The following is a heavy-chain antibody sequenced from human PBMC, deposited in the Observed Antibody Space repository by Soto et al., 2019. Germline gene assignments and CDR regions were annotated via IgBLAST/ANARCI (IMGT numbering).Heavy chain of an antibody. Sequence: PSETLSLTCTVSGGSISSYYWSWIRQPPGKGLEWIGYIYYSGSTNYNPSLKSRVTTSVDTSKNQLSMKLSSVTAADTAVYYCARAGGEYSYGHGDYWGQGTMVTVSS. CDR2: IYYSGST. V-gene: IGHV4-59*01. CDR3: ARAGGEYSYGHGDY. J-gene: IGHJ4*02. D-gene: IGHD5-18*01. CDR1: GGSISSYY.